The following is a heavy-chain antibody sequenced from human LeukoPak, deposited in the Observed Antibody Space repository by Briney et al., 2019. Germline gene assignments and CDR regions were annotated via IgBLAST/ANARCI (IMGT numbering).Heavy chain of an antibody. V-gene: IGHV3-74*01. CDR1: GFSFSSYW. CDR2: INSDGSST. J-gene: IGHJ4*02. Sequence: PGGSLRLSCAASGFSFSSYWMHWVRHAPGKGLVWVSRINSDGSSTSYADSVRGRFTISRDTSKNTLYLQMNSLRAEDTAVYYCARRAGIYSHPYDYWGQGTLVTVSS. CDR3: ARRAGIYSHPYDY. D-gene: IGHD1-14*01.